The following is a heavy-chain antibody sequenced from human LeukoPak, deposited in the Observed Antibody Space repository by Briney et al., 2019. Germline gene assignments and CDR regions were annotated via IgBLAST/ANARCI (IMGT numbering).Heavy chain of an antibody. D-gene: IGHD5-18*01. CDR2: ISYDGSEK. Sequence: GGSLRLSCVGSGCTFSTYGMHWVRQAPGKGLEWVAVISYDGSEKYYADSVKGRFTISRDNSKNTLYLEMDSLRVEDTAVYYCAKGIGGYSNGNWFDPWGQGTLVTVSS. CDR1: GCTFSTYG. J-gene: IGHJ5*02. CDR3: AKGIGGYSNGNWFDP. V-gene: IGHV3-30*18.